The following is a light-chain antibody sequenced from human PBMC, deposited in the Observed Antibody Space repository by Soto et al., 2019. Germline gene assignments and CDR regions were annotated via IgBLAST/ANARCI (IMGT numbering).Light chain of an antibody. J-gene: IGKJ3*01. V-gene: IGKV1-9*01. Sequence: DIQLTQSPSFLSASVGDRVTITCRASQGISSYLAWYQQKPGKAPKLLIYAASTLQSGVPSRFSGSGSGTEFTLTISSLQPEDFATCYCQQLNSYPPAFGPGPKVDSK. CDR2: AAS. CDR1: QGISSY. CDR3: QQLNSYPPA.